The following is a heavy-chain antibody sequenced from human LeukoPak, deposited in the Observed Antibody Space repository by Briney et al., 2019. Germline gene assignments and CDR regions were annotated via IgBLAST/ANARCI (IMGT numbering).Heavy chain of an antibody. Sequence: PGGSLRLSCTASGLTFGDYAMSWVRQAPGKGLEWVGFIRSKAYGGTTEYAASVKGRFTISRDDSKSIAYLQMNSLKTEDTAVYYCTRITAVAGNPYYYYGMDVWGQGTTVTVSS. J-gene: IGHJ6*02. CDR3: TRITAVAGNPYYYYGMDV. CDR1: GLTFGDYA. D-gene: IGHD6-19*01. CDR2: IRSKAYGGTT. V-gene: IGHV3-49*04.